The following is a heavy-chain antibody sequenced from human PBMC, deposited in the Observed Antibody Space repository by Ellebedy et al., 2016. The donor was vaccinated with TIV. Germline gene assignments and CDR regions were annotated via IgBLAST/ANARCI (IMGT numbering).Heavy chain of an antibody. D-gene: IGHD3-3*01. J-gene: IGHJ4*02. CDR3: VRDFWREDY. CDR2: IYWDDDK. V-gene: IGHV2-5*02. CDR1: GFSLNDPRMG. Sequence: SGPTLVKPTQTLTLTCTVSGFSLNDPRMGVSWIRQPPGKALEWLALIYWDDDKHYSPSLKSRLTIAKDTSKNQVVLRMTNVDPVDTATYYCVRDFWREDYWGQGTLVTVSS.